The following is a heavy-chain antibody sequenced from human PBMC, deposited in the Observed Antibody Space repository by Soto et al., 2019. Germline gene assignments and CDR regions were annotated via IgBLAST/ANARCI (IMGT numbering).Heavy chain of an antibody. D-gene: IGHD6-19*01. CDR3: AGPQFAVAGPNYYYYYYMDV. V-gene: IGHV1-3*01. J-gene: IGHJ6*03. Sequence: ASVKVSCKASGYTFTSYAMHWVRQAPGQRLEWMGWINAGNGNTKYSQKFQGRVTITRDTSASTAYMELSSLRSEDTAVYYCAGPQFAVAGPNYYYYYYMDVWGKGTTVTVSS. CDR2: INAGNGNT. CDR1: GYTFTSYA.